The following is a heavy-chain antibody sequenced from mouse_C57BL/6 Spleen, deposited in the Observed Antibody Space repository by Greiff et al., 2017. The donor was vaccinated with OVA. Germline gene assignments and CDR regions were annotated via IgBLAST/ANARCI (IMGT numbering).Heavy chain of an antibody. Sequence: QVHVKQPGAELVMPGASVKLSCKASGYTFTSYWMHWVKQRPGQGLAWIGEIDPSDSYTNYNQKFKGKSTLTVDKSSSTAYMQLSSLTSEDSAVYYCARLGDYDYFDYWGQGTTLTVSS. V-gene: IGHV1-69*01. CDR3: ARLGDYDYFDY. CDR1: GYTFTSYW. CDR2: IDPSDSYT. J-gene: IGHJ2*01. D-gene: IGHD2-4*01.